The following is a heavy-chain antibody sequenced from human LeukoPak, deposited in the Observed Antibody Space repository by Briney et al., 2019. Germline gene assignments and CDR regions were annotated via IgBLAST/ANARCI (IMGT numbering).Heavy chain of an antibody. CDR1: GFTVSSNY. CDR2: IKQDGSAK. CDR3: VRGSGWVFES. Sequence: GGSLRLSCAASGFTVSSNYMTWVRQAPGKGLEWVANIKQDGSAKYYVDSVKGRFTISRDNAKNSLYLQMNSLRAEDTAVYYCVRGSGWVFESWGQGTLVTVSS. J-gene: IGHJ4*02. D-gene: IGHD6-19*01. V-gene: IGHV3-7*01.